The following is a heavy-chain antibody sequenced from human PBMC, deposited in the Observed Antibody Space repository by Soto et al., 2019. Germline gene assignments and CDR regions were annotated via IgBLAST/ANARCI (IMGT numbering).Heavy chain of an antibody. Sequence: SETLSLTCTVSGGSVSTGSYYWSWIRQPPGKGLEWIGYIYYSGSINYNPSLKSRVTLSVDTSKNQFSLKLSSVTAADTAVYYCARSHDSSGYYYSAEYSQYWGQGTLVTVS. V-gene: IGHV4-61*01. CDR1: GGSVSTGSYY. D-gene: IGHD3-22*01. CDR2: IYYSGSI. CDR3: ARSHDSSGYYYSAEYSQY. J-gene: IGHJ1*01.